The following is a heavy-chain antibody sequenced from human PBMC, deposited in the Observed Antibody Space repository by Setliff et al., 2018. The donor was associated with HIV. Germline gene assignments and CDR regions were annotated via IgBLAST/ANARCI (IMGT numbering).Heavy chain of an antibody. CDR1: GDSVSSGGFY. V-gene: IGHV4-31*03. D-gene: IGHD3-3*02. J-gene: IGHJ6*02. Sequence: SETLSLTCSVSGDSVSSGGFYWSWIRQRPDKGLEWIGHLFYSGTTYYSPSLKSRVIISRDTSENQFSLQLSSVTAADTAVYYCARITIFVPGDPYFHGMDVWGQGTTVTVSS. CDR2: LFYSGTT. CDR3: ARITIFVPGDPYFHGMDV.